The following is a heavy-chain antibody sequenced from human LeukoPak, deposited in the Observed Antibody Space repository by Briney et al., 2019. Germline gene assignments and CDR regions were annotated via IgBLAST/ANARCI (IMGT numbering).Heavy chain of an antibody. V-gene: IGHV1-18*04. CDR1: GYTFTYRY. D-gene: IGHD6-13*01. J-gene: IGHJ4*02. CDR2: ISAYNGNT. Sequence: ASVKVSRKASGYTFTYRYLHWVRQAPGQGLEWMGWISAYNGNTNYAQKLQGRVTMTTDTSTSTAYMELRSLRSDDTAVYYCARAGGYSSSWPFDYWGQGTLVTVSS. CDR3: ARAGGYSSSWPFDY.